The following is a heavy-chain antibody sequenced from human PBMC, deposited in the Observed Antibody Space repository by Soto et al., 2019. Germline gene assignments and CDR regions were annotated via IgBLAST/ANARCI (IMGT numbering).Heavy chain of an antibody. J-gene: IGHJ4*02. Sequence: QVQLQQWGAGLLKPSETLSLTCAVYGGSFSGYYWSWIRQPPGKGLEWIGEINHSGSTNYNPSLKRRVTISVDTSKNQFSLKLSSVTAADTAVYYCARGRGGLRYCSGGSCLNYFDYWGQGTLVTVSS. V-gene: IGHV4-34*01. D-gene: IGHD2-15*01. CDR1: GGSFSGYY. CDR3: ARGRGGLRYCSGGSCLNYFDY. CDR2: INHSGST.